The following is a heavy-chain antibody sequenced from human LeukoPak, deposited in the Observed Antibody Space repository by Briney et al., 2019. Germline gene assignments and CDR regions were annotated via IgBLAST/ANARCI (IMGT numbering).Heavy chain of an antibody. CDR1: GGSISSYY. J-gene: IGHJ4*02. D-gene: IGHD4-11*01. CDR2: IYDSGST. Sequence: SETLSLTCTVSGGSISSYYWSWIRQPPGKGLEWIGYIYDSGSTNYNPSLKSRVTISVDTSKNQFSLKLSSVTAADTAVYYCARDNDYHFDYWGQGTLVTVSS. CDR3: ARDNDYHFDY. V-gene: IGHV4-59*01.